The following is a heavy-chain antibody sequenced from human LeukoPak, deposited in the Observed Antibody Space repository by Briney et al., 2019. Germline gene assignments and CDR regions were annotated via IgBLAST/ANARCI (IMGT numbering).Heavy chain of an antibody. Sequence: SETLSLTCTVSGGSISSSSYYWGWIRQPPGQGLEWIGYIYYSGNTNYNPSLKSRVTISVDTSKNQFSLKLSSVTAADTAVYYCARGSSSSYPDYWGQGTLVTVSS. V-gene: IGHV4-61*05. D-gene: IGHD6-6*01. CDR1: GGSISSSSYY. CDR2: IYYSGNT. J-gene: IGHJ4*02. CDR3: ARGSSSSYPDY.